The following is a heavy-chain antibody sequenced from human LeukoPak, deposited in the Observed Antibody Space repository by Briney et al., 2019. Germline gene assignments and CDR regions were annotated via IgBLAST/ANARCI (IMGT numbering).Heavy chain of an antibody. CDR3: ARHSRAVACYYYYYHGMDV. J-gene: IGHJ6*02. CDR1: GGSISSSSYY. CDR2: IYYSGST. D-gene: IGHD6-19*01. Sequence: SETLPLTCTVSGGSISSSSYYRGWIRQPPGKGLEWIGTIYYSGSTYYNPSLKSRVTISVDTSKNQFSLKLSSVAAADTAVYYCARHSRAVACYYYYYHGMDVWGQGTTVTVSS. V-gene: IGHV4-39*01.